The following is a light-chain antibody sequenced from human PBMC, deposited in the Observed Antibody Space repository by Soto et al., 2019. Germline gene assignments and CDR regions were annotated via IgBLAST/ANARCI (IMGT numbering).Light chain of an antibody. CDR1: QSISGN. V-gene: IGKV3-15*01. CDR2: DAS. CDR3: QQYSNWPPWT. Sequence: VVMTQSPATLSVSPGERATLSCWASQSISGNLAWYQQKPGQAPRLLIYDASTRATGIPARFSGHGSGTQFSLTITSLQSEDVAVHYCQQYSNWPPWTFGQGTKVEVK. J-gene: IGKJ1*01.